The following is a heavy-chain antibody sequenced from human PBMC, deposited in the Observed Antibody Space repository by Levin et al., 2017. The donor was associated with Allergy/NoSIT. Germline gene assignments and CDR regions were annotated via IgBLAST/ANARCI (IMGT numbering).Heavy chain of an antibody. J-gene: IGHJ6*03. V-gene: IGHV4-39*01. CDR2: VFYNGNT. D-gene: IGHD4-17*01. CDR3: ARHVPGDSRRLYTYYYMDV. CDR1: GGSISGSNYY. Sequence: PSETLSLTCTVSGGSISGSNYYWGWVHQPPGKGLEWIGSVFYNGNTYYNPSLKSRVTISVDTSKNQFSLRLTSVTAADTAVYYCARHVPGDSRRLYTYYYMDVWGKGATVTVSS.